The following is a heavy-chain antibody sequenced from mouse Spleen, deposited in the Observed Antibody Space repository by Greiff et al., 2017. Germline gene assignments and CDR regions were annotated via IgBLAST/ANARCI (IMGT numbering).Heavy chain of an antibody. D-gene: IGHD1-1*01. CDR3: ARDGGSSYEWYFDV. Sequence: EVQLVESGPGMVKPSQSLSLTCTVTGYSITSGYDWHWIRHVPGNKLEWMGYISYSGSTNYNPSLKSRISITHDTSKNHFFLKLNSVTTEDTATYYCARDGGSSYEWYFDVWGTGTTVTVSS. CDR2: ISYSGST. V-gene: IGHV3-1*01. CDR1: GYSITSGYD. J-gene: IGHJ1*03.